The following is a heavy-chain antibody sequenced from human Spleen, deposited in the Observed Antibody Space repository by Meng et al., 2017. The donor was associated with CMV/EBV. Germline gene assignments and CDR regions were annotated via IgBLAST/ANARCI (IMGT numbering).Heavy chain of an antibody. D-gene: IGHD6-6*01. CDR3: ARDQVYSSSSFDY. CDR2: ISGSSGSI. V-gene: IGHV3-21*01. CDR1: GCPFTTYS. Sequence: ASGCPFTTYSMNWGRQAPGKGLEWVSSISGSSGSIYYTDSVKGRFTVSRDNAKNSLFLQMNSLRAEDTAVYYCARDQVYSSSSFDYWGQGTLVTVSS. J-gene: IGHJ4*02.